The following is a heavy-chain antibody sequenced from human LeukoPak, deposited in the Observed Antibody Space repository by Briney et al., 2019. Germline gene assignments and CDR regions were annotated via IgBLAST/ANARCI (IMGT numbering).Heavy chain of an antibody. D-gene: IGHD2-15*01. J-gene: IGHJ3*01. Sequence: ASVTVSCKASGYSFTGYYMHWVRQAPGQGLEWMGRTNPNSGGTNYAQKFQGRVTMTMDTSISTDYMELSGLRSDDTAVYYCASGGGSFGDVWGQGTMVTVSS. CDR2: TNPNSGGT. CDR1: GYSFTGYY. CDR3: ASGGGSFGDV. V-gene: IGHV1-2*06.